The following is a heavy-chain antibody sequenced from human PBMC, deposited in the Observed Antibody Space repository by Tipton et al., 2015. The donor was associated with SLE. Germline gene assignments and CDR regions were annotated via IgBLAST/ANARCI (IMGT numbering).Heavy chain of an antibody. J-gene: IGHJ6*02. D-gene: IGHD3-22*01. CDR1: GFTFSSYW. Sequence: SLRLSCAASGFTFSSYWMSWVRQAPGKGLEWVANIKQDGSEKYYVDSVKGRFTISRDNSKNTLYLQMGSLRAEDMAVYYCARDLGYDSSGYSLWYYYGMDVWGQGTTVTVSS. V-gene: IGHV3-7*01. CDR2: IKQDGSEK. CDR3: ARDLGYDSSGYSLWYYYGMDV.